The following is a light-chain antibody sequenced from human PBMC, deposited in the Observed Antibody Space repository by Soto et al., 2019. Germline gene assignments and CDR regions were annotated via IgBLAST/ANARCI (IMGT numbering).Light chain of an antibody. CDR1: QSVSSN. CDR3: QQYNNWPPIS. V-gene: IGKV3-15*01. J-gene: IGKJ5*01. Sequence: EIVMTQSPATLSVSPGERATLSCRASQSVSSNLAWYRQKPGQAPRLLIYGASTRATGIPARFSGSGSGTEFTLTISSLQSEDFAVYDCQQYNNWPPISFGQGTRLEIK. CDR2: GAS.